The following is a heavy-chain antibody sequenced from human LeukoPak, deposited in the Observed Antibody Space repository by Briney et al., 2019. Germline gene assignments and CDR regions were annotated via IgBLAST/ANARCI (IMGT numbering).Heavy chain of an antibody. CDR3: ARVGYYASGPFSYFDY. CDR2: ISYDGSNE. CDR1: GFTFSGYA. J-gene: IGHJ4*02. V-gene: IGHV3-30-3*01. D-gene: IGHD3-10*01. Sequence: GGSLRLSCATSGFTFSGYAMHWVRQAPGKGLEWVAVISYDGSNEYYADSVKGRFTISRDNSKNTLYLQMNSLSVEDTAVYYCARVGYYASGPFSYFDYWGQGTLVTVSS.